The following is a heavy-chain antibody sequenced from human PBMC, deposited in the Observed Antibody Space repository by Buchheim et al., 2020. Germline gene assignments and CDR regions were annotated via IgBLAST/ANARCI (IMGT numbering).Heavy chain of an antibody. V-gene: IGHV3-74*01. CDR1: GFIFSNYW. Sequence: EVQLVESGGGLVQPGGSLRLSCAASGFIFSNYWMHWVRQAPGKGLVWVSLIYSDGTNTYYADSVKGRITISRDNAKSTLYLQMNSLRAEDTAVYYCARGGGSGKLDYWGQG. D-gene: IGHD5-24*01. J-gene: IGHJ4*02. CDR3: ARGGGSGKLDY. CDR2: IYSDGTNT.